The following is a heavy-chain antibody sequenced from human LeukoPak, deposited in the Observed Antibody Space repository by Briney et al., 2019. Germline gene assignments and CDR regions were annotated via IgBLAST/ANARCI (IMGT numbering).Heavy chain of an antibody. J-gene: IGHJ4*02. Sequence: GGSLRLSCAASGFTFSSYEMNWVRQAPGKGLKWVSYISSSGSTIYYADSVKGRFTISRDNAENSLYLQMNSLRAEDTAVYYCARDRRATGGSGWYRVVRFDYWGQGTLSPSPQ. D-gene: IGHD6-19*01. CDR3: ARDRRATGGSGWYRVVRFDY. CDR2: ISSSGSTI. CDR1: GFTFSSYE. V-gene: IGHV3-48*03.